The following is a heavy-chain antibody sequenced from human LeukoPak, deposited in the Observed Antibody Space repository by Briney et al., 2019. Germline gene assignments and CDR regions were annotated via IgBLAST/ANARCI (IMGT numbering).Heavy chain of an antibody. D-gene: IGHD3-22*01. V-gene: IGHV4-61*02. J-gene: IGHJ4*02. CDR1: GGSISSGSYY. CDR3: ARGLTYYYDSSGYYPYYFDY. Sequence: PSQTLSFTCTGSGGSISSGSYYWRSIRQPPGKGLEWIGRIYTSGSANYNPSLISRVTISVDTSKNQFSLKLSSVTAADTAVYYCARGLTYYYDSSGYYPYYFDYWGQGTLVTVSS. CDR2: IYTSGSA.